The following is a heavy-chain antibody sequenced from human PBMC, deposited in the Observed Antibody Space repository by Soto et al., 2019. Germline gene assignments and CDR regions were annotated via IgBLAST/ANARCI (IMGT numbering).Heavy chain of an antibody. CDR3: ARSAEDYASYYYYYGVDV. Sequence: QVQLVQSGAEVKKPGSSVKVSCKASGGTFSSYAISWVRQVPGQGLEWMGGIIPIFGTANYAQKFQGRVTITADESTSTAYMELSSLRSEDTVVYYCARSAEDYASYYYYYGVDVWGQGTTVTVSS. D-gene: IGHD4-17*01. J-gene: IGHJ6*02. V-gene: IGHV1-69*12. CDR1: GGTFSSYA. CDR2: IIPIFGTA.